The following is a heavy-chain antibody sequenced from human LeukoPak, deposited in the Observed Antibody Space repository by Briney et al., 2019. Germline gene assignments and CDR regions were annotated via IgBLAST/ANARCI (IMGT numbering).Heavy chain of an antibody. CDR1: GFTFSSYS. Sequence: GGSLRLSCAASGFTFSSYSMTWVRQAPGKGLEWVSSISSSSSYIYYADSVKGRFTISRDNAKNSLYLQMNSLRAEDTAVYYCARVAGITIFGVVIPEEGLKYYFDYWGQGTLVTVSS. CDR3: ARVAGITIFGVVIPEEGLKYYFDY. J-gene: IGHJ4*02. V-gene: IGHV3-21*01. D-gene: IGHD3-3*01. CDR2: ISSSSSYI.